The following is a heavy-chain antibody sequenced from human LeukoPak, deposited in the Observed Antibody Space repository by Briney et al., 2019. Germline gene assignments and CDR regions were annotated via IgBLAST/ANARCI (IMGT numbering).Heavy chain of an antibody. J-gene: IGHJ6*02. Sequence: GGSLRLSCAVSGFTFSNYWMYWVRQGPGKGLVWVSRLNGDGDYTNYEDSVKGRFTISRDNAKNTLYLQMNSLRAEDAAVYYCVRGSNGWSGMDVWGQGTTVTVSS. CDR1: GFTFSNYW. D-gene: IGHD6-19*01. V-gene: IGHV3-74*01. CDR3: VRGSNGWSGMDV. CDR2: LNGDGDYT.